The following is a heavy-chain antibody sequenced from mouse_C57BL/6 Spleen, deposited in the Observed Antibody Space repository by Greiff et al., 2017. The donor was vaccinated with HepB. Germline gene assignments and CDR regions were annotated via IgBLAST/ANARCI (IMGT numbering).Heavy chain of an antibody. V-gene: IGHV1-50*01. D-gene: IGHD1-1*02. J-gene: IGHJ3*01. Sequence: QVQLQQPGAELVKPGASVKLSCKASGYTFTSYWMQWVKQRPGQGLEWIGEIDPSDSYTNYNQKFKGKATLTVDTSSSTAYMQLSSLTSEDSAVYYCARPGGSNCHWGKGTLVTVSA. CDR1: GYTFTSYW. CDR3: ARPGGSNCH. CDR2: IDPSDSYT.